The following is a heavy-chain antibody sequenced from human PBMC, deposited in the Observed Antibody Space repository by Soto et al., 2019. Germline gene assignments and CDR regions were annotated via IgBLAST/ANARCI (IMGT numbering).Heavy chain of an antibody. D-gene: IGHD1-1*01. V-gene: IGHV2-5*01. J-gene: IGHJ6*02. CDR2: IYWNDNE. CDR3: VHRIRTTSGGGMDV. Sequence: SGPTLVNPTQTLTLTCTFSGFPLSTDEVGVGWIRQPPGKALEWPAVIYWNDNEYYSPSLKSRLSITKDTSKKQVVLTMTHMDPVDTATYYCVHRIRTTSGGGMDVWGQGTTVTVSS. CDR1: GFPLSTDEVG.